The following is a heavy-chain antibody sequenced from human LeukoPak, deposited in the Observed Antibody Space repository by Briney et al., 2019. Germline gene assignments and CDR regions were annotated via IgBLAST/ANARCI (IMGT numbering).Heavy chain of an antibody. Sequence: GGSLRLSCAATGFTFSTYSMNWVRQAPGKGLEWVSFISSTSSNIYYADSVKGRFTISRDNAKNSLYLQMNSLRAEDTAVYYCARDRLRDWGQGTLVTVSS. V-gene: IGHV3-21*01. CDR3: ARDRLRD. CDR2: ISSTSSNI. D-gene: IGHD4-17*01. CDR1: GFTFSTYS. J-gene: IGHJ4*02.